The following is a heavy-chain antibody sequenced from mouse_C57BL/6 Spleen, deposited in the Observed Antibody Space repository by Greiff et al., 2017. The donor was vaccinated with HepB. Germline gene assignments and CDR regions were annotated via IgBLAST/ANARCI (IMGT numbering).Heavy chain of an antibody. D-gene: IGHD2-1*01. CDR1: GYTFTSYW. J-gene: IGHJ2*01. V-gene: IGHV1-50*01. Sequence: VQLQQPGAELVKPGASVKLSCKASGYTFTSYWMQWVKQRPGQGLEWIGEIDPSNSYTNYNQKFKGKATLTVDTSSSTAYMQLSSLTSEDSAVYYCARGDYGNGFDYGGQGTTLTVAS. CDR3: ARGDYGNGFDY. CDR2: IDPSNSYT.